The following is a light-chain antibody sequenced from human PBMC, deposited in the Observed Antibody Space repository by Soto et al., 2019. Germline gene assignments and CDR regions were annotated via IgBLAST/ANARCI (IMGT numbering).Light chain of an antibody. V-gene: IGLV1-40*01. J-gene: IGLJ2*01. CDR2: GNI. CDR1: SSNIGADYD. CDR3: QSYDNSPGAYVV. Sequence: QLVLTQPPSVSGAPGQRVTISCTANSSNIGADYDVHWYQQHPGTAPKLLIYGNINRPSGVPDRFSGSKSGTSASLAITGLQAEDEDDYYCQSYDNSPGAYVVFGGGTKLTVL.